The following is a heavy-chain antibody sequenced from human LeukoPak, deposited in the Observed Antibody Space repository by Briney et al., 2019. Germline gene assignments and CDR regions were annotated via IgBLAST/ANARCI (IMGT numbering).Heavy chain of an antibody. V-gene: IGHV1-69*01. D-gene: IGHD3-22*01. Sequence: GSSVKASCKASGGTFSSYAISWVRQAPGQGLEWMGGIIPIFGTANYAQKFQGRVTITADESTSTAYMELSSLRSEDTAVYYCARSPKTYYYDSSGYGFDYFDYWGQGTLVTVSS. J-gene: IGHJ4*02. CDR3: ARSPKTYYYDSSGYGFDYFDY. CDR1: GGTFSSYA. CDR2: IIPIFGTA.